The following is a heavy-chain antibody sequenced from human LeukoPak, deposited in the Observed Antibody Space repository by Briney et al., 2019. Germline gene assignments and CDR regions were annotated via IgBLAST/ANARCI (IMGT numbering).Heavy chain of an antibody. D-gene: IGHD2-21*02. CDR3: AGGPRSPYCGGDCYKDPTDY. CDR1: GGSFSGYY. J-gene: IGHJ4*02. V-gene: IGHV4-34*01. Sequence: PSETLSLTCAVYGGSFSGYYWSWIRQPPGKGLEWIGEINHSGSTNYNPSLKSRVTISVDTSKNQFSLKLSSVTAADTAVYYCAGGPRSPYCGGDCYKDPTDYWGQGTLVTVSS. CDR2: INHSGST.